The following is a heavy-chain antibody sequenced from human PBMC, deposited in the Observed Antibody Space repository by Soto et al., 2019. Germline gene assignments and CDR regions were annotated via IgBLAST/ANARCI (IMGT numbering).Heavy chain of an antibody. CDR1: GFTFSSYG. V-gene: IGHV3-33*01. D-gene: IGHD6-13*01. CDR3: ARDDCGYSSSWGY. J-gene: IGHJ4*02. CDR2: IWYDGSNK. Sequence: QVQLVESGGGVVQPGRSLRLSCAASGFTFSSYGMDWVRQAPGKGLEWVAVIWYDGSNKYYADSVKGRFTISRDNSKNTLYLQMNSLRAEDTAVYYCARDDCGYSSSWGYWGQGTLVTVSS.